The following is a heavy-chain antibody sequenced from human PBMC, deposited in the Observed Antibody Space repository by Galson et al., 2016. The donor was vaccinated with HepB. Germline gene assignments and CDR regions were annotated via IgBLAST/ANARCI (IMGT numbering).Heavy chain of an antibody. CDR3: AKKKKGGWGLDYFDY. V-gene: IGHV3-23*01. CDR2: ISGSGYNS. Sequence: SLRLSCAASRFTFSDFAMTWVRQAPGKGLEWVSAISGSGYNSYYTDSVKGRFTIPRDNSKNTLYLQMKSLRAEDTAIYYRAKKKKGGWGLDYFDYWGQGTLVTVSS. CDR1: RFTFSDFA. J-gene: IGHJ4*02. D-gene: IGHD3-16*01.